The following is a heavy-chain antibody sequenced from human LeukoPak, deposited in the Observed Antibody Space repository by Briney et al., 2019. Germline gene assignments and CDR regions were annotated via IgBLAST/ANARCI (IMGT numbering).Heavy chain of an antibody. CDR3: ASIMEWVVDIVATMGEFDY. D-gene: IGHD5-12*01. V-gene: IGHV1-2*02. J-gene: IGHJ4*02. CDR1: GYTFTGYY. Sequence: ASVKVSCKASGYTFTGYYMHWVRQAPGQGLEWMGWTNPNSGGTNYAQKSQGRVTMTRDTSISTAYMELSRLRSDDTAVYYCASIMEWVVDIVATMGEFDYWGQGTLVTVSS. CDR2: TNPNSGGT.